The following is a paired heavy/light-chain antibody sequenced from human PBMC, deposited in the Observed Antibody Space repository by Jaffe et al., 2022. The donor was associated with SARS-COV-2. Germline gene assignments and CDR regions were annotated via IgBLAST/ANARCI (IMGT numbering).Heavy chain of an antibody. Sequence: EVQLVESGGGLVQPGGSLRLSCAASGFTFNRYWMHWVRQGPGKGLVWVSHIDGDGRSTSYADSVKGRFTISRDNAKNTLYLQMNSLRAEDTAVYYCARGGAYSSSPFDSWGQGTLVTVSS. V-gene: IGHV3-74*01. J-gene: IGHJ4*02. CDR1: GFTFNRYW. D-gene: IGHD6-6*01. CDR2: IDGDGRST. CDR3: ARGGAYSSSPFDS.
Light chain of an antibody. CDR2: DAS. CDR1: QSISKY. J-gene: IGKJ1*01. V-gene: IGKV1-39*01. Sequence: DIQMTQSPSSLSASVGDRVTITCRASQSISKYLNWYQQKPGKAPKLLIYDASSLQSGVPSRFSGSGSGTDFTLTISSLQSEDFATYYCQQSYSTPPTFGQGTKVEIK. CDR3: QQSYSTPPT.